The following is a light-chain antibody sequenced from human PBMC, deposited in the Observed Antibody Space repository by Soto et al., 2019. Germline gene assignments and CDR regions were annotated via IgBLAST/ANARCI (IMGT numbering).Light chain of an antibody. CDR3: QQYDICPPYT. Sequence: EVVMTHSPSSLSASPGGSFNLSCRASQNIRSSLAWYQQRPGQAPRLLIYDASTRATGIPPRFSGGGSGTEFTVTISSLKSQDFAIYYCQQYDICPPYTFGQGTKVDIK. CDR1: QNIRSS. J-gene: IGKJ2*01. V-gene: IGKV3-15*01. CDR2: DAS.